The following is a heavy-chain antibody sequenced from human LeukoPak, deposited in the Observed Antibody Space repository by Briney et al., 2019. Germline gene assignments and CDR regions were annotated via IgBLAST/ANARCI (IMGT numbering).Heavy chain of an antibody. V-gene: IGHV1-2*02. Sequence: GASVKVSCKASGYTFSGYYIHWVRQAPGQGLEWMGWINPKSGGTKDAQKFQGRVTMTRDTSISTAYMELSSLRSDDTAVYYCTRGGDDFLTTYFPLDYWGQGTLVTVSS. J-gene: IGHJ4*02. CDR2: INPKSGGT. CDR3: TRGGDDFLTTYFPLDY. CDR1: GYTFSGYY. D-gene: IGHD3-9*01.